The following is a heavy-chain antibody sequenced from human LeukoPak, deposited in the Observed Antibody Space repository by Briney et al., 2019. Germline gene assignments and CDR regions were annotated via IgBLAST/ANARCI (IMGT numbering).Heavy chain of an antibody. V-gene: IGHV3-66*04. Sequence: GGSLRLSCAASGFTFSYYGMSWVRQAPGKGLEWVSVISGGGITYYTDSVKGRFTISRDNSKNTLYLQMNSLRAEDTAVYYCAKHWSYCSTTSCFFNYYYYYMDVWGKGTTVTVSS. CDR2: ISGGGIT. D-gene: IGHD2-2*01. J-gene: IGHJ6*03. CDR1: GFTFSYYG. CDR3: AKHWSYCSTTSCFFNYYYYYMDV.